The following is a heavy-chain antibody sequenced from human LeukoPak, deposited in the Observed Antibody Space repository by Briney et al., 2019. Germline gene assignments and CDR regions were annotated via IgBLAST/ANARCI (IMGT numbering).Heavy chain of an antibody. CDR1: GFTFSSYA. CDR2: ISGSGGST. V-gene: IGHV3-23*01. D-gene: IGHD6-19*01. CDR3: AKDLISGSSHLDYYYYYGMDV. J-gene: IGHJ6*02. Sequence: PGGSLRLSCAASGFTFSSYAMSWVRQAPGKGLEWVSAISGSGGSTYYADSVKGRFTISRDNAKNSLYLQMSSLRVEDTAVYYCAKDLISGSSHLDYYYYYGMDVWGQGTTVTVSS.